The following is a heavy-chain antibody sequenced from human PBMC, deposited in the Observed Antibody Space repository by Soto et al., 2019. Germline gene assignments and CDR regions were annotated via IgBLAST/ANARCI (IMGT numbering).Heavy chain of an antibody. CDR1: GFTFSSYG. V-gene: IGHV3-30*18. CDR2: ISYDGSNK. J-gene: IGHJ4*02. Sequence: PGGSLRLSCAASGFTFSSYGMHWVRQAPGKRLEWVAAISYDGSNKYYADSVKGRFTISRDNSKNTLYLQMNSLRAEDTAVYYCAKDPIRFVVVPAAHRAFDYWGQGTLVTVSS. D-gene: IGHD2-2*01. CDR3: AKDPIRFVVVPAAHRAFDY.